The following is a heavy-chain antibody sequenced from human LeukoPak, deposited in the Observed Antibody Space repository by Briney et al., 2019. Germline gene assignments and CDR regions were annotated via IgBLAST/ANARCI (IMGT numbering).Heavy chain of an antibody. V-gene: IGHV3-48*03. CDR2: ISTSGSTT. CDR3: ARGALHVFDY. CDR1: GFTFSDYE. Sequence: GGSLRLSCAASGFTFSDYEINWVRQAPGKGLEWVSCISTSGSTTCYADSVKGRFTISRDNAKNSLFLQMNTLTAEDTAVYHCARGALHVFDYWGQGTPVTVSS. J-gene: IGHJ4*02. D-gene: IGHD3-10*02.